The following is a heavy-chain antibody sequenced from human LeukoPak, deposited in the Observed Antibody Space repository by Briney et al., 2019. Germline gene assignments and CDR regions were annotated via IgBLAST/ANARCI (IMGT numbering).Heavy chain of an antibody. D-gene: IGHD2-15*01. CDR1: GGSFSGYY. CDR3: ARGRILRLIDY. Sequence: SETLSLTCAVYGGSFSGYYWSWIRQPPGKGLEWIGEINHSGSTNYNPSLKSRVTISVDTSKNQFSLKLSPVTAADTAVYYCARGRILRLIDYWGQGTLVTVSS. CDR2: INHSGST. V-gene: IGHV4-34*01. J-gene: IGHJ4*02.